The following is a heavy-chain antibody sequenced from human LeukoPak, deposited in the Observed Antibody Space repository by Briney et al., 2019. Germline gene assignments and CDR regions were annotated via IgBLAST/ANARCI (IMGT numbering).Heavy chain of an antibody. CDR2: ISGSGGST. V-gene: IGHV3-23*01. CDR3: AKDPEYYYGSGSYFDY. Sequence: PRGSLRLSCAASGFTFSSYAMSWVRQAPGKGLEWVSAISGSGGSTYYADSVKGRFTISRDNSKNTLYLQMNSLRAEDTAVYYCAKDPEYYYGSGSYFDYWGQGTLVTVSS. D-gene: IGHD3-10*01. J-gene: IGHJ4*02. CDR1: GFTFSSYA.